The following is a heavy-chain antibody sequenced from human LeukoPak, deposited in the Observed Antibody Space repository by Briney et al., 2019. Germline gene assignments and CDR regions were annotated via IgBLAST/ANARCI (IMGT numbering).Heavy chain of an antibody. Sequence: ASVKVSCKASGYTFTRYNMHWVRQAPGQGLEWMGVTNLSGGSTSYAQQFQGRVTMTRDTSTSTVYLELSSLRSDDTAEYYRVRDQGYWGQGTLVTVSX. CDR3: VRDQGY. J-gene: IGHJ4*02. V-gene: IGHV1-46*01. CDR2: TNLSGGST. CDR1: GYTFTRYN.